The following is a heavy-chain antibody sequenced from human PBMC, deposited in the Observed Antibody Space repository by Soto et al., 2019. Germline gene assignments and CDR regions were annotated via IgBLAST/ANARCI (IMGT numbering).Heavy chain of an antibody. CDR1: GYTFTSYG. Sequence: ASVKVSCKASGYTFTSYGISWVRQAPGQGLEWMGWISAYNGNTNYAQKLQGRVTMTTDKSTSTAYMELSSLRSEDTAVYYCARDQRGAVRYFDSHDQNDAFDIWGQGTMVTVSS. CDR3: ARDQRGAVRYFDSHDQNDAFDI. D-gene: IGHD3-9*01. V-gene: IGHV1-18*01. J-gene: IGHJ3*02. CDR2: ISAYNGNT.